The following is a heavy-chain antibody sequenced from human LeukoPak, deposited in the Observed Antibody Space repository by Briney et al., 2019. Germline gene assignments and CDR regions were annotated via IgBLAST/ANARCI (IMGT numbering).Heavy chain of an antibody. CDR2: VSGSGGTT. V-gene: IGHV3-23*01. J-gene: IGHJ1*01. CDR3: AKTTDYSYFSPFHR. Sequence: GGSQSLLCTVCGFLYSIYDKTGLRQAPGKGLEWVSTVSGSGGTTYHADSVKGRFTVSRDNSRNTLYLEMNSLRVEDTAVYYCAKTTDYSYFSPFHRWGKGTLVTVSS. CDR1: GFLYSIYD. D-gene: IGHD4-11*01.